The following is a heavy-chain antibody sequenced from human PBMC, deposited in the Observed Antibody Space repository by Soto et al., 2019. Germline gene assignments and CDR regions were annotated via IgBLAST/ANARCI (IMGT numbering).Heavy chain of an antibody. CDR2: IYKDFT. J-gene: IGHJ3*02. D-gene: IGHD2-15*01. CDR1: GFTVTDIY. CDR3: AREPRYCSGGSCSIIGDAFDI. V-gene: IGHV3-66*01. Sequence: EVQLVESGGGLVQPGGSLRLSCVASGFTVTDIYMNWVRQAPGKGLEWVSVIYKDFTDYADFVKGRFSVSTDSSKNALYLQMDNLRAEDTAVYYCAREPRYCSGGSCSIIGDAFDIWGQGAMVTVSS.